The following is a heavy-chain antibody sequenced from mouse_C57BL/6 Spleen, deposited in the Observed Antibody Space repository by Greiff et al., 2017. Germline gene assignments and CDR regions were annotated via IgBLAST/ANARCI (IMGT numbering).Heavy chain of an antibody. CDR2: ISSGGSYT. Sequence: EVKLMESGGDLVKPGGSLKLSCAASGFTFSSYGMSWVRQTPDKRLEWVATISSGGSYTYYPDSVKGRFTISRDNAKNTLYLQMSSLKSEDTAMYYCASRIYLDYAMDYWGQGTSVTVSS. CDR1: GFTFSSYG. CDR3: ASRIYLDYAMDY. V-gene: IGHV5-6*02. J-gene: IGHJ4*01. D-gene: IGHD1-1*01.